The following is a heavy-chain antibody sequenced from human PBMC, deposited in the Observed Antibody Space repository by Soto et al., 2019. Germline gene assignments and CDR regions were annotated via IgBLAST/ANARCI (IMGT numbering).Heavy chain of an antibody. D-gene: IGHD1-26*01. Sequence: ASVKVSCKASGYTFTGHYMHWVRQAPGQGLEWMGWINPNSGGTNYAQKFQGRVTMTRDTSISTAYMELSRLRSDDTAVYYCARAFYGGSYTHFDYWGQGTLVTVSS. V-gene: IGHV1-2*02. CDR2: INPNSGGT. J-gene: IGHJ4*02. CDR1: GYTFTGHY. CDR3: ARAFYGGSYTHFDY.